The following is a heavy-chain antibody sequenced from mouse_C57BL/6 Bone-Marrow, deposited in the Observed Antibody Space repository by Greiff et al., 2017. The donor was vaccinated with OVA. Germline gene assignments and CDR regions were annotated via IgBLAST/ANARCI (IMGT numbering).Heavy chain of an antibody. D-gene: IGHD2-2*01. CDR3: TTSSTMVTPWYFDV. CDR1: GFNIKDDY. V-gene: IGHV14-4*01. CDR2: IDPENGDT. J-gene: IGHJ1*03. Sequence: VQLQQSGAELVRPGASVKLSCTASGFNIKDDYMHWVKQRPEQGLEWIGWIDPENGDTEYASKFQGKATITADTSSNTAYLQLSSLTSEDTAVYYCTTSSTMVTPWYFDVWGTGTTVTVSS.